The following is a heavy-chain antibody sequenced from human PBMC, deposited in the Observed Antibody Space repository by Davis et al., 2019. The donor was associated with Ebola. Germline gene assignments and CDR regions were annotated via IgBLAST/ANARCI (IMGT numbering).Heavy chain of an antibody. D-gene: IGHD6-25*01. CDR1: GFTFSDYY. Sequence: GESLKISCTASGFTFSDYYMSWIRQAPGKGLECVSYISGSGTYTVYADSVKGRFTISRDNDKNSLYLQMNSLRAEDTAVYYCARAVGYQRLTPGYWGQGTLVTVSS. CDR2: ISGSGTYT. CDR3: ARAVGYQRLTPGY. J-gene: IGHJ4*02. V-gene: IGHV3-11*06.